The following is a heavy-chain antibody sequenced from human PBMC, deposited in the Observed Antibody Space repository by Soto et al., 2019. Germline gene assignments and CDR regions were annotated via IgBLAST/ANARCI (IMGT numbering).Heavy chain of an antibody. D-gene: IGHD3-3*01. Sequence: ASVKVSCKASGYTFTSYDINWVRQATVQGLEWMGWMSPNSGYTGCAQKFQGRVTMTRNTSKSTAYMELSSLRFRDTVVYYCARGVNDFGVVTLDYWGQGALVTVAS. J-gene: IGHJ4*02. V-gene: IGHV1-8*01. CDR3: ARGVNDFGVVTLDY. CDR1: GYTFTSYD. CDR2: MSPNSGYT.